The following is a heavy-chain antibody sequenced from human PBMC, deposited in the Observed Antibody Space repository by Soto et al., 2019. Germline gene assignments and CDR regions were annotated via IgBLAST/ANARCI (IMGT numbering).Heavy chain of an antibody. J-gene: IGHJ4*02. Sequence: QVQLQESAPGLVKPSETLSLTCTVSGGSVSCYYWSWIRQPPGKGLEWIGYIYYSGSTNYNPSLKSRVTISVDTSKHQYSLQLSSVTAAATAVYYCARSTRSERAFDYWGKGTLVTVSS. V-gene: IGHV4-59*02. CDR3: ARSTRSERAFDY. CDR1: GGSVSCYY. CDR2: IYYSGST. D-gene: IGHD3-3*01.